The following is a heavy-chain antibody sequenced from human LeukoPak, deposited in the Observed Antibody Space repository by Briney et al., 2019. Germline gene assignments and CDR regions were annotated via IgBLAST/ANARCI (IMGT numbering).Heavy chain of an antibody. CDR2: ISSSSTI. Sequence: PGRSLRLSCAASGFTFSSYSMNWVRQAPGKGLEWVSYISSSSTIYYADSVKGRFTISRDNAKNSLYLQMNSLRAEDTAVYYCARDHPDYSSRGSGVDYWGQGTLVTVSS. CDR3: ARDHPDYSSRGSGVDY. D-gene: IGHD6-13*01. CDR1: GFTFSSYS. J-gene: IGHJ4*02. V-gene: IGHV3-48*01.